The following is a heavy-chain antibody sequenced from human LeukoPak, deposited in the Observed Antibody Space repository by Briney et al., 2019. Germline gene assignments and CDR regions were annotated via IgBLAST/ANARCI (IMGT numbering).Heavy chain of an antibody. CDR3: AKSRTTVTSSFDC. Sequence: GGSLRLSCVASGFAFSSYAMSWVRQAPGKGLEWVSAISASAAAKVDAGSVRGRFTISRDNSKNTLYLEMNSLRADDTAVYYCAKSRTTVTSSFDCWGQGTLVTVSS. D-gene: IGHD4-17*01. CDR1: GFAFSSYA. CDR2: ISASAAAK. V-gene: IGHV3-23*01. J-gene: IGHJ4*02.